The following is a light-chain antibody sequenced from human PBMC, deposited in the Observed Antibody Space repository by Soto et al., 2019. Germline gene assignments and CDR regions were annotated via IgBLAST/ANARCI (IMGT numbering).Light chain of an antibody. CDR1: QSVVNY. Sequence: EVVLTQSPGTLSLSPGERATLSCRTSQSVVNYQLAWYRQKPGQAPRLLIFGASSRATGIPARFSGSGSGTEFNLTISSLQSEDFAVYFCQQYDDWLRLTFGGGTKVEIK. CDR2: GAS. CDR3: QQYDDWLRLT. J-gene: IGKJ4*01. V-gene: IGKV3D-15*01.